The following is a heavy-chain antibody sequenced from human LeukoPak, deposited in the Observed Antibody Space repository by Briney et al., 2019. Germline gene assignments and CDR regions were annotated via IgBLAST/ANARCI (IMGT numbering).Heavy chain of an antibody. D-gene: IGHD2-2*01. V-gene: IGHV1-2*02. CDR3: ARGDIVVVPAAMGDY. J-gene: IGHJ4*02. CDR2: INPNSGGT. CDR1: RYTFTGYY. Sequence: GASVKVFCKASRYTFTGYYMHWLRQAPGQGLEWMGWINPNSGGTNYAQKFQGRVTMTRDTSISTAYMELSRLRSDDTAVYYCARGDIVVVPAAMGDYWGQGTLVTVSS.